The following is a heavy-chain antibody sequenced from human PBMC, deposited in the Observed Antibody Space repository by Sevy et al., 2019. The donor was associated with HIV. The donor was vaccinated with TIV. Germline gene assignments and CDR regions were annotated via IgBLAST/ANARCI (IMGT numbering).Heavy chain of an antibody. J-gene: IGHJ4*02. CDR1: GGSISSSSYY. D-gene: IGHD3-10*01. V-gene: IGHV4-39*01. Sequence: SETLSLTCTVSGGSISSSSYYWGWIRQPPGKGLEWIGSIYYSGSTYYNPSLKSRVTISVDTSKNQFSLKLSSVTAADTAVYYCARWVRGVIANFDYWGQGTLVTVSS. CDR2: IYYSGST. CDR3: ARWVRGVIANFDY.